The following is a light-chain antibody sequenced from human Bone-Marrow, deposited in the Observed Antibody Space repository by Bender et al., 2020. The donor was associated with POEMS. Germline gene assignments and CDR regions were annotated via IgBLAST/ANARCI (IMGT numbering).Light chain of an antibody. V-gene: IGLV3-1*01. CDR2: EDD. Sequence: SYELTQPPSVSVSPGQAATITCSGHELGDKYACWYQQKPGQSPLLVIYEDDKRPSGIPERFSGSNSGNTATLTISGLQAEDEADYFCISYTDSSTYVFGTGTKVTVL. CDR3: ISYTDSSTYV. CDR1: ELGDKY. J-gene: IGLJ1*01.